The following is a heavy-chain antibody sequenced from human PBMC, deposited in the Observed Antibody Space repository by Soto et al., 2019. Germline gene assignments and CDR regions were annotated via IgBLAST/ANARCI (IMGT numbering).Heavy chain of an antibody. CDR2: VYHDVST. CDR3: AREGHWHISSDY. CDR1: GDSISSSHC. J-gene: IGHJ4*02. Sequence: SETLSLTCTVSGDSISSSHCWSWVRQSPGRGLEWIGEVYHDVSTNYTPSLQSRVTLSVNTSKNQFSLKLTSVTAADSAVYYCAREGHWHISSDYWGQRTLVTVYS. V-gene: IGHV4-4*02. D-gene: IGHD2-21*01.